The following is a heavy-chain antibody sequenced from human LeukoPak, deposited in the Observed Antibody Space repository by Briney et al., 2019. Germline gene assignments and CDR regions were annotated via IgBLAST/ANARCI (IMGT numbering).Heavy chain of an antibody. CDR3: AKNGLWPYFDY. CDR2: INSDGSST. J-gene: IGHJ4*02. D-gene: IGHD2-21*01. CDR1: GFTFSSYW. V-gene: IGHV3-74*01. Sequence: GGSLRLSCAASGFTFSSYWMHWVRQAPGKGLVWVSRINSDGSSTSYADSVKGRFTISRDNSKNTLYLQMNSLRAEDTAVYYCAKNGLWPYFDYWGQGTLVTVSS.